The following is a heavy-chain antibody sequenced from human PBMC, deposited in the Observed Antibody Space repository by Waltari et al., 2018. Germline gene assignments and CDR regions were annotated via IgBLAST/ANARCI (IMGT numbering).Heavy chain of an antibody. CDR2: IYSNGLT. V-gene: IGHV4-4*09. D-gene: IGHD5-18*01. Sequence: QVQLQESGPGLLKPSETLSLTCSVSGSSFNHYYWSWIRQTPGRGLDRLGYIYSNGLTTYTPSLKSRVDISLDTSRNQFSLKLRSVSAADTAVYFCARGHVTTAMVNFNSWGQGILVTVSS. CDR1: GSSFNHYY. CDR3: ARGHVTTAMVNFNS. J-gene: IGHJ4*02.